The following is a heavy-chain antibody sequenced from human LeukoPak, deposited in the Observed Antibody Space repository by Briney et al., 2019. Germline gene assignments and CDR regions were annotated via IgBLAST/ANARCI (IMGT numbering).Heavy chain of an antibody. D-gene: IGHD6-6*01. CDR3: ATDLPFEYSSSSGYFVY. J-gene: IGHJ4*02. CDR1: GYTLTELS. V-gene: IGHV1-24*01. Sequence: ASVKVSCKVSGYTLTELSMHWVRQAPGKGLEWMGGLDPEDGETIYAQKFQGRVTMTEDTSTDTAYMELSSLRSEDTAVYYCATDLPFEYSSSSGYFVYWGQGTLVTVSS. CDR2: LDPEDGET.